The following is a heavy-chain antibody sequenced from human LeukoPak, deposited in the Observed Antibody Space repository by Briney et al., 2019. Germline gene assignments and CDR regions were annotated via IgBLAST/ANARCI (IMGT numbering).Heavy chain of an antibody. D-gene: IGHD2-15*01. CDR2: IYYSGST. V-gene: IGHV4-39*07. CDR1: GGSISSSSYY. CDR3: ARVPLGDCSGGSCYPASLDY. Sequence: SETLSLTCTVSGGSISSSSYYWGWIRQPPGKGLEWIGSIYYSGSTYYNPSLKSRVTISADTSKNQFSLKLSSVTAADTAVYYCARVPLGDCSGGSCYPASLDYWGQGTLVTVSS. J-gene: IGHJ4*02.